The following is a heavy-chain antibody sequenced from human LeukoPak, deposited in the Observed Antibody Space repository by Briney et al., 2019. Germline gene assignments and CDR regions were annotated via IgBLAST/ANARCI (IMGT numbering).Heavy chain of an antibody. V-gene: IGHV4-38-2*02. D-gene: IGHD3-10*01. J-gene: IGHJ4*02. CDR2: IYHSGST. CDR3: ARLTYYYGSGSYVPAPDY. Sequence: NTSETLSLTCTVSGYSISSGYYWGWIRQPPGKGLEWIGSIYHSGSTYYNPSLKSRVTISVDTSKNQFSLKLSSVTAADTAVYYCARLTYYYGSGSYVPAPDYWGQGTLVTVSS. CDR1: GYSISSGYY.